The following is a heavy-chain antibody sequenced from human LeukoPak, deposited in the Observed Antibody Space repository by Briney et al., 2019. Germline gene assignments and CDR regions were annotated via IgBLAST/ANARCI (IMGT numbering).Heavy chain of an antibody. Sequence: ASVTVSCMPSGYTFTSYYMHWVRQAPGQGLEWVGIINPSGGSTSYAQKFQGRVTMTRDTSTSTVYMELSSLRSEDTAVYYCASSSSGWSQFDYWGQGTLVSVSS. V-gene: IGHV1-46*01. J-gene: IGHJ4*02. CDR3: ASSSSGWSQFDY. CDR2: INPSGGST. D-gene: IGHD6-19*01. CDR1: GYTFTSYY.